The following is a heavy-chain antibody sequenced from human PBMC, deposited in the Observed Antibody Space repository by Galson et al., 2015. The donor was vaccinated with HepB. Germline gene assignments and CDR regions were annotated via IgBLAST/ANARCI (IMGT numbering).Heavy chain of an antibody. J-gene: IGHJ4*02. V-gene: IGHV3-23*01. D-gene: IGHD2-15*01. CDR3: AKVSAGRVAAVPNRVHYSDS. CDR2: ITSASSS. CDR1: GFTFSDYA. Sequence: SLRLSCAASGFTFSDYAMNWVRQAPGKGLEWISVITSASSSYYSDSVKGRFTISRDNSKRMLYLQMNSLRAEDTAVYYCAKVSAGRVAAVPNRVHYSDSWGQGTLATVPS.